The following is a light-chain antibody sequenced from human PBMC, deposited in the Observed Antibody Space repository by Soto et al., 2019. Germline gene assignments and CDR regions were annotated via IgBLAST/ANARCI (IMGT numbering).Light chain of an antibody. J-gene: IGKJ1*01. CDR3: QHYDSYPLT. CDR2: KAS. V-gene: IGKV1-5*03. CDR1: QSISSR. Sequence: DIQMTQSPSTLSASVGDRVTITCRASQSISSRLAWYQQKPGKAPKLLIYKASSLESGVPSRFSGSGSGTEFTLTISSLQPDDFASYYCQHYDSYPLTFGQGTKVEIK.